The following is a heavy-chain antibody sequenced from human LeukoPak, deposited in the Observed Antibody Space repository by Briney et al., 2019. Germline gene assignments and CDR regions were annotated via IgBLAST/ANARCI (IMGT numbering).Heavy chain of an antibody. CDR3: ARDLDILTGYSS. J-gene: IGHJ5*02. CDR2: ISSSGSTI. Sequence: WGPLRLSCAASGFTFSDYYMSWIRQAPGKGLEWVSYISSSGSTIYYADSVKGRFTISRDNAKNSLYLQMNSLRAEDTAVYYCARDLDILTGYSSWGQGTLVTVSS. D-gene: IGHD3-9*01. CDR1: GFTFSDYY. V-gene: IGHV3-11*01.